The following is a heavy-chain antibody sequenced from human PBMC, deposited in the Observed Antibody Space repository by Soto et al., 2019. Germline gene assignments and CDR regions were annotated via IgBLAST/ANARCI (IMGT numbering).Heavy chain of an antibody. CDR2: MSYDGSTE. CDR3: AKDGRHNFDY. J-gene: IGHJ4*02. CDR1: GFTFSHYA. Sequence: QVQLVESGGGVVQPGRSLRLSCAASGFTFSHYAMHWVRQAPGKGLEWVALMSYDGSTEYYADFVKGRFTISRDNSKNTLYLQMNSLRAEDTAVYYCAKDGRHNFDYWGQGTLVTVSS. V-gene: IGHV3-30*18. D-gene: IGHD1-26*01.